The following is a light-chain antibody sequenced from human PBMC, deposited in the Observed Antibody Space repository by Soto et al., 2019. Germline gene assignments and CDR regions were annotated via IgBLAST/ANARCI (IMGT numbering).Light chain of an antibody. CDR1: QTIYTY. CDR2: ASS. V-gene: IGKV1-39*01. CDR3: QQSYSNILS. J-gene: IGKJ4*01. Sequence: DIPLTQSPSSLSASVGDRVTISCRASQTIYTYVNWYQLKPGKAPKLLIFASSTLQSGVPSRFSGSGSGADFSLTISSLQPEDFATYYCQQSYSNILSFGGGTRVEL.